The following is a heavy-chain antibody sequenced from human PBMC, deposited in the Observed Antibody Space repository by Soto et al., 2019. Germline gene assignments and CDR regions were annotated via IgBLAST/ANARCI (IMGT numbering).Heavy chain of an antibody. D-gene: IGHD6-19*01. V-gene: IGHV1-69*13. CDR2: IIPIFGTA. J-gene: IGHJ4*02. Sequence: SVKVSCKASGGTFSSYAISWVRQAPGQGLEWMGGIIPIFGTANYAQKFQGRVTITADESTSTAYMELSSLRSEDTAVYYCTREEYSSGWFDFDYWGQGTLVTAPQ. CDR1: GGTFSSYA. CDR3: TREEYSSGWFDFDY.